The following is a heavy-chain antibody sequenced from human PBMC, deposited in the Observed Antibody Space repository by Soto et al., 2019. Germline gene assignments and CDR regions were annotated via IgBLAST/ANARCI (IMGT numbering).Heavy chain of an antibody. J-gene: IGHJ4*02. CDR1: GFPFSDYY. CDR2: ITNSGSTK. CDR3: ARTLADRFDY. V-gene: IGHV3-11*01. D-gene: IGHD6-6*01. Sequence: GGSLRLSCAASGFPFSDYYMSWIRQAPGKGLEWVSHITNSGSTKYYADSVKGRFTISRDNAKNSLFLQMNSLRAEDTAVYYCARTLADRFDYWGQGTPVTVSS.